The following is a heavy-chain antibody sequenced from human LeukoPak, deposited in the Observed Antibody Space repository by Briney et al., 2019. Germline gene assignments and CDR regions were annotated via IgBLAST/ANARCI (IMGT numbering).Heavy chain of an antibody. V-gene: IGHV3-48*03. CDR3: ARGVTSGGP. CDR2: ISSSGSTI. J-gene: IGHJ3*01. D-gene: IGHD4-17*01. Sequence: GGSLRLSCAASGFTFSSYEMNWVRQAPGKGLEWMSYISSSGSTIYYADSVKGRFTISRDNAKNSLYLQMNSLRAEDTAIYYCARGVTSGGPWGQGTMVAVSS. CDR1: GFTFSSYE.